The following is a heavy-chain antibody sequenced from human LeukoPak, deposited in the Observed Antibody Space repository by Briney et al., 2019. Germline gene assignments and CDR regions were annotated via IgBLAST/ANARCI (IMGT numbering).Heavy chain of an antibody. V-gene: IGHV3-74*01. D-gene: IGHD4-11*01. Sequence: PGGSLRLSCAASGFNLRDYWMHWVRQAPGKGLVWDSRLGTDGTYTNYADSVTGRFTISRDNAKNTLYLQMDSLRAEDTSFYYCVRDPSNSGNWFDLWGQGTLVTVSS. J-gene: IGHJ5*02. CDR3: VRDPSNSGNWFDL. CDR1: GFNLRDYW. CDR2: LGTDGTYT.